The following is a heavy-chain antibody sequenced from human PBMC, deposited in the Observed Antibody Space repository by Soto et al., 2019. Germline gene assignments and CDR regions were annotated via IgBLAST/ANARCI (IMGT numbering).Heavy chain of an antibody. CDR3: ARVYCSSTSCYSWWFDP. Sequence: PSETLSLTCTVSGGSIRSYYWSWIRQPPGKGLEWIGYIYYSGSTNYNPSLKSRVTISVDTCKNQFSLKLSSVTAADTAVYSCARVYCSSTSCYSWWFDPWGQGTRVTVSS. J-gene: IGHJ5*02. CDR1: GGSIRSYY. V-gene: IGHV4-59*01. D-gene: IGHD2-2*01. CDR2: IYYSGST.